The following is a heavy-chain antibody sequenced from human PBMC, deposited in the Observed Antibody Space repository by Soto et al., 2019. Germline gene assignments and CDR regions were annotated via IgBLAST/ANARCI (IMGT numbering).Heavy chain of an antibody. Sequence: GGSLRLSCVASGFTFSSYAMSWVRQAPGKGLEWVSAISGSGGSTYYADSVKGRFTISRDNSKNTLYLQMNSLRAEDTAVYYCAKDPLAGDKAFDIWGQGTMVTVSS. J-gene: IGHJ3*02. CDR2: ISGSGGST. V-gene: IGHV3-23*01. CDR1: GFTFSSYA. D-gene: IGHD7-27*01. CDR3: AKDPLAGDKAFDI.